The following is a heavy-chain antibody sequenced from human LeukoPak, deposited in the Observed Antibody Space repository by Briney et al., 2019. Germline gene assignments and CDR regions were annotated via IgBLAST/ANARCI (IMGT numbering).Heavy chain of an antibody. CDR3: ARGRYYYGSGSYHFGY. D-gene: IGHD3-10*01. CDR1: GYSISSGYY. J-gene: IGHJ4*02. CDR2: INHSGST. Sequence: SETLSLTCTVSGYSISSGYYWSWIRQPPGKGLEWIGEINHSGSTNYNPSLKSRVTISVDTSKNQFSLKLSSVTAADTAVYYCARGRYYYGSGSYHFGYWGQGTLVTVSS. V-gene: IGHV4-38-2*02.